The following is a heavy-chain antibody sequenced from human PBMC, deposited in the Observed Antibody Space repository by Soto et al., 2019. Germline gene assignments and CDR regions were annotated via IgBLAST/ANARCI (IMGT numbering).Heavy chain of an antibody. CDR1: GFTFSSYA. J-gene: IGHJ6*02. V-gene: IGHV3-23*01. CDR2: ISGSGGST. Sequence: GGSLRLSCAASGFTFSSYAMSGVRQAPGKGLEWVSAISGSGGSTYYADSVKGRFTISRDNSKNTLYLQMNSLRAEDTAVYYCAKDHSRSYYYDSRYYYGMDVWGQGTTVTVSS. D-gene: IGHD3-22*01. CDR3: AKDHSRSYYYDSRYYYGMDV.